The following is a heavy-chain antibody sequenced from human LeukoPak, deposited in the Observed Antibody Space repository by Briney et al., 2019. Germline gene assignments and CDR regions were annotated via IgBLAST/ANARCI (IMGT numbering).Heavy chain of an antibody. CDR3: VREDTPATANY. D-gene: IGHD2-21*02. Sequence: GGSLRLSCAASGFNFANHAMSCVRQTPGKGLEWGSAISGGGDITYYADSVTGRFTISRDNSKDTLFLQMHSLRPGDTAVYYCVREDTPATANYWGQGTLVTISS. CDR1: GFNFANHA. V-gene: IGHV3-23*01. CDR2: ISGGGDIT. J-gene: IGHJ4*02.